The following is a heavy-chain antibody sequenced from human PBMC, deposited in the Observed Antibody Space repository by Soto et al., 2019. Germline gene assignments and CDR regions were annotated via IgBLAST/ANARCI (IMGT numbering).Heavy chain of an antibody. CDR3: AGGAYYYDRSGLSY. CDR1: GFTFSSYS. D-gene: IGHD3-22*01. V-gene: IGHV3-48*01. J-gene: IGHJ4*02. CDR2: ISSSSSTI. Sequence: EVQLVESGGGLVQPGGSLRLSCAASGFTFSSYSMNWVRQAPGKGLEWVSYISSSSSTIYYADSVKGRFTISRDNAKNSLYQRMNRLRAEDPAVYYCAGGAYYYDRSGLSYWGQGTLVTVPS.